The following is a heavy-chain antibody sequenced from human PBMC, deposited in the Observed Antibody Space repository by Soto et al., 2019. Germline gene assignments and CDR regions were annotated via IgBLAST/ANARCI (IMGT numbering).Heavy chain of an antibody. CDR3: RTSFWRGNSYGMDV. Sequence: WGSLRLSCAASGFIISSRYVSWVRQAPGTGLEWVSLIYRGGTTYYAASVKGRFTISRENSKTSLYLKMNSLKTEDTAVYYCRTSFWRGNSYGMDVWGKGTTVTVS. D-gene: IGHD3-3*01. V-gene: IGHV3-53*01. J-gene: IGHJ6*04. CDR2: IYRGGTT. CDR1: GFIISSRY.